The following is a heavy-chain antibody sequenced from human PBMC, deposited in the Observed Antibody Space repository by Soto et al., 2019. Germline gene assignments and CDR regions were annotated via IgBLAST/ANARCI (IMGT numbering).Heavy chain of an antibody. Sequence: QPGGSLRLSCAASGFTVSSNYMSWVRQAPGKGLEWVSVIYSGGSTYYADSVKGRFTISRDNSKNTLYLQMNSLRAEDTAVYYCARGAAGTAYYYGMDVWGQGTTVTVSS. CDR3: ARGAAGTAYYYGMDV. D-gene: IGHD6-19*01. J-gene: IGHJ6*02. CDR2: IYSGGST. CDR1: GFTVSSNY. V-gene: IGHV3-53*01.